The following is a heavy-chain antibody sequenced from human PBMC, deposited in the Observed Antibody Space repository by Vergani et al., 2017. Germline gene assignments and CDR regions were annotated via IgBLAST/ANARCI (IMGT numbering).Heavy chain of an antibody. CDR2: ISSSSSYT. CDR1: GFTFSDYY. Sequence: QVQMVESGGGLVKPGGSLRLSCAASGFTFSDYYMSWIRQAPGKGLEWVSYISSSSSYTNYADSVKGRFTISRDKAQNALYLQMNSLRAEGAAVYYCARSAGFGELLVSWGQGTLVTVSS. D-gene: IGHD3-10*01. J-gene: IGHJ5*02. CDR3: ARSAGFGELLVS. V-gene: IGHV3-11*05.